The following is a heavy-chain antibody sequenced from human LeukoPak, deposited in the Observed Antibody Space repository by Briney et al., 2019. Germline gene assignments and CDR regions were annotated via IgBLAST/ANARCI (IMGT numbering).Heavy chain of an antibody. V-gene: IGHV3-23*01. CDR1: VFTFSNYA. D-gene: IGHD6-19*01. Sequence: GGTLRLSRAASVFTFSNYAMSWVRRAPGRALEWVSAISGSGGNTCYADSVKGRFTISRDNSKNTLFLQMNSLRAEGTAVYYCAKDFGSGWYAFDSWGQGTLVTVSS. CDR2: ISGSGGNT. J-gene: IGHJ4*02. CDR3: AKDFGSGWYAFDS.